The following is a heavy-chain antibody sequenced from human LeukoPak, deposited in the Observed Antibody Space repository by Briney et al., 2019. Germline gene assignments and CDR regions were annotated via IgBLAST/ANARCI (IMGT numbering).Heavy chain of an antibody. CDR3: ARDQAVYYYGSGSYWIDY. CDR1: GYTFTTYA. V-gene: IGHV1-3*01. CDR2: INVGNGNT. J-gene: IGHJ4*02. Sequence: ASVKVSCKASGYTFTTYAMHWVRQAPGQRLEWMGWINVGNGNTKYSQEFQGRVTITADESTSTAYMELRSLRSDDTAVYYCARDQAVYYYGSGSYWIDYWGQGTLVTVSS. D-gene: IGHD3-10*01.